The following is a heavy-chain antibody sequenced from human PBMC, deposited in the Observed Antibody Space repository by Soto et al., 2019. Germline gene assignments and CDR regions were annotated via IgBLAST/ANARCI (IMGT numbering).Heavy chain of an antibody. CDR1: GFTFSSYA. Sequence: EVQLLESGGGLVQPGGSLRLSCAASGFTFSSYAMSWVRQAPGKGLEWVSAISGSGGSTYYADSVKGRFTISRDNSKNTLYLQMNSLGAEDTALYYCATDLNGDYDVGAFDVWGQGTMATVSS. CDR3: ATDLNGDYDVGAFDV. J-gene: IGHJ3*01. D-gene: IGHD4-17*01. CDR2: ISGSGGST. V-gene: IGHV3-23*01.